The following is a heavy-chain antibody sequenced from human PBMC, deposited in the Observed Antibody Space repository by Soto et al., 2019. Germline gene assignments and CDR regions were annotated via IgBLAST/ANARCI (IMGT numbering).Heavy chain of an antibody. D-gene: IGHD5-12*01. Sequence: GGSLRLSCAASGFTFSSYSMNWVRQAPGKGLEWVSSISSSSSYIYYADSVKGRFTISRDNAKNSLYLQMNSLRAEDTAVYHCARDPNVDSSFCLYSWGQGTLVTVSS. V-gene: IGHV3-21*01. J-gene: IGHJ4*02. CDR1: GFTFSSYS. CDR3: ARDPNVDSSFCLYS. CDR2: ISSSSSYI.